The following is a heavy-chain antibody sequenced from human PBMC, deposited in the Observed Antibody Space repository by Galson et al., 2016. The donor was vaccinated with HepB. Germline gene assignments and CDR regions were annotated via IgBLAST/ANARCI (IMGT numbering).Heavy chain of an antibody. CDR2: IHPSGVTT. Sequence: SVKVSCKASGYSFASYHMQWVRQAPGQGLEWMGTIHPSGVTTRLAQEFQDRLTLTRDTPTSTFYLELTSLRSDDTAVYFCAKDSNNWSFDYWGPGTLVTVSS. CDR1: GYSFASYH. J-gene: IGHJ4*02. V-gene: IGHV1-46*01. D-gene: IGHD1-1*01. CDR3: AKDSNNWSFDY.